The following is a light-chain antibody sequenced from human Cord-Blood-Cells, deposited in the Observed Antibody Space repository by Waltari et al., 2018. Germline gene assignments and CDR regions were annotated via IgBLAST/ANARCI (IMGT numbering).Light chain of an antibody. J-gene: IGKJ4*01. CDR1: QSVSSY. V-gene: IGKV3-11*01. CDR3: QQRSNWPPRLT. Sequence: EIVLTQSPATLSLSPGERATLSCRARQSVSSYLAWYQQKPGQAPRLLIYDASNRATGIPARFSGSGSVTDFTLTISSLEPEDFAVYYCQQRSNWPPRLTFGGGTKVEIK. CDR2: DAS.